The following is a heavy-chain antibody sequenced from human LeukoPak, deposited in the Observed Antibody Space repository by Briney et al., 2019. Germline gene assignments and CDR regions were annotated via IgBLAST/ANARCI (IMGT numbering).Heavy chain of an antibody. CDR1: GFTFNNYG. D-gene: IGHD3-3*01. J-gene: IGHJ5*02. CDR2: ISYDGRNK. CDR3: ARDPREILGVVSFDP. V-gene: IGHV3-30*03. Sequence: PGGSLRLSCAASGFTFNNYGMHWVRQAPGKGLEWVAVISYDGRNKHYPDSVKGRFTISRDNAKSSLHLQMNSLRAEDTAVYYCARDPREILGVVSFDPWGQGTLVTVSP.